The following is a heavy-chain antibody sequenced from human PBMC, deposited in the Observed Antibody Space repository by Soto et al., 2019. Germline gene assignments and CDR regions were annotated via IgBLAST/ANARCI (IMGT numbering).Heavy chain of an antibody. J-gene: IGHJ3*02. V-gene: IGHV3-33*01. CDR3: ARDVYGSGSSHAFDI. CDR1: GFTFSSYG. CDR2: IWYDGSNK. D-gene: IGHD3-10*01. Sequence: QVQLVESGGGVVQPGRSLRLSCAASGFTFSSYGMHWVRQAPGKGLEWVAVIWYDGSNKYYADSVKGRFTISRDNSKNTVYLQMNSLRAEDTAVYYCARDVYGSGSSHAFDIWGQGTMVTVSS.